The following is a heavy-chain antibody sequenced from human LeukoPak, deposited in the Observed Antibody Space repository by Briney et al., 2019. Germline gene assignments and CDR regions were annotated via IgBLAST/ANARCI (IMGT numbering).Heavy chain of an antibody. CDR1: GFIFSNYT. V-gene: IGHV3-21*01. D-gene: IGHD5-12*01. J-gene: IGHJ3*02. CDR3: ARVGWLRGLDI. CDR2: ISTTISYI. Sequence: GGSLRLSCAASGFIFSNYTMNWVRQAPGKGLEWVSSISTTISYIYYANSVKGRFTISRDNSKNTLYLQMNSLRAEDTAVYYCARVGWLRGLDIWGQGTMVTVSS.